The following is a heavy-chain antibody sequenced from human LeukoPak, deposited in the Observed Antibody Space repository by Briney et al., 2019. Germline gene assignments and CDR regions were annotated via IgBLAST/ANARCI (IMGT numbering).Heavy chain of an antibody. CDR3: ARDRDAAVAGWFDP. D-gene: IGHD6-19*01. V-gene: IGHV1-18*01. Sequence: ASVKVSCKASGYTCTSYGISGVRQAPGQGLEWMGWISAYNGNTNYAQKVQGRVTMTTDTSTSTAYMELRSLRSDDTAVYYCARDRDAAVAGWFDPWGQGTLVTVSS. J-gene: IGHJ5*02. CDR2: ISAYNGNT. CDR1: GYTCTSYG.